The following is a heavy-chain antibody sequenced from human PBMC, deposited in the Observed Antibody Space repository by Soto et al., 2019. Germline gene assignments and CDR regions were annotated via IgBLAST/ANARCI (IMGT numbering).Heavy chain of an antibody. CDR2: ISSSGINI. CDR3: ARLRHSSGWPRIDY. Sequence: GGSLRLSCAASGFAFSDYFMTWIRQAPVKGLEWVSNISSSGINIYYADSVKGRFTISRDNAKNSLYLQMNSLRADDTAVYYCARLRHSSGWPRIDYWGQGTLVTVSS. D-gene: IGHD6-25*01. V-gene: IGHV3-11*01. J-gene: IGHJ4*02. CDR1: GFAFSDYF.